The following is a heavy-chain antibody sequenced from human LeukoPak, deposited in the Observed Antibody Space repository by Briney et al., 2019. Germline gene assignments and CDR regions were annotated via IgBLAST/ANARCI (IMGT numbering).Heavy chain of an antibody. V-gene: IGHV4-38-2*02. CDR3: ARGPYSYDSSGAFDI. Sequence: SETLSLTCTVSGYSISSPYYWGWIRQPPGKGLEWIGSIYHSGSTDYNPSLKSRVTISVDTSKNQFSLKLSSVTAADTAVYFCARGPYSYDSSGAFDIWGQGTMVTVSS. CDR2: IYHSGST. CDR1: GYSISSPYY. D-gene: IGHD3-22*01. J-gene: IGHJ3*02.